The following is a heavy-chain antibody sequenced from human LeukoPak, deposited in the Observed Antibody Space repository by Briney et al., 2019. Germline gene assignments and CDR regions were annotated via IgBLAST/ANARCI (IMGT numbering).Heavy chain of an antibody. D-gene: IGHD4-17*01. CDR3: ARFYGGNEAFDI. J-gene: IGHJ3*02. Sequence: ASVKVSCKTSGYTFTSYYMHWVRQAPGQGLEWMGIINPSGGSTSYAQKFQGRVTMTRDTSTSTVYMELSSLRSEDTAVYYCARFYGGNEAFDIWGQGTMVTVSS. V-gene: IGHV1-46*01. CDR1: GYTFTSYY. CDR2: INPSGGST.